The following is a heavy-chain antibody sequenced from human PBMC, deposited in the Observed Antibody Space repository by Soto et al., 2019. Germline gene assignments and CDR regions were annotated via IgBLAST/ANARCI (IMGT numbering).Heavy chain of an antibody. D-gene: IGHD1-26*01. Sequence: FAIQSLTCTVSGGYISSYHWSWIRQSPGKGLEWIGYVFYTGSTKYNPALKRRVTISVDTSKNQFSLKLSSVSAADTGRYYCARSYSGTFYGYDTCGQGLLVTSSA. CDR3: ARSYSGTFYGYDT. J-gene: IGHJ5*02. CDR2: VFYTGST. V-gene: IGHV4-59*01. CDR1: GGYISSYH.